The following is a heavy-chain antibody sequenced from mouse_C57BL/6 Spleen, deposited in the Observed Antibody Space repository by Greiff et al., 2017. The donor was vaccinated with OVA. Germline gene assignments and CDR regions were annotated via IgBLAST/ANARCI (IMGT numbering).Heavy chain of an antibody. CDR3: ARSEGGSSYFDY. CDR2: IYPGDGDT. J-gene: IGHJ2*01. CDR1: GYAFSSSW. V-gene: IGHV1-82*01. Sequence: VQLQQSGPELVKPGASVKISCKASGYAFSSSWMNWVKQRPGKGLEWLGRIYPGDGDTNYNGKFKGKATLTADKSSSTAYMQLSSLTSEDSAVYFCARSEGGSSYFDYWGQGTTLTVSS. D-gene: IGHD1-1*01.